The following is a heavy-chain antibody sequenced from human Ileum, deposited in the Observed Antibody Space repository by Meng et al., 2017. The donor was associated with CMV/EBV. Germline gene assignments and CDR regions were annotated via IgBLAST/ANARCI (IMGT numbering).Heavy chain of an antibody. CDR3: ARAAARGVPVDL. CDR1: GGSLTSYY. J-gene: IGHJ5*02. D-gene: IGHD3-10*01. V-gene: IGHV4-4*07. Sequence: EYGRRRLRPSETLALTCTGTGGSLTSYYWTWIRQPAGKGLEWIGRIHPTGTTDDNPSLRSRVSMSLDKSKNQFSLKLTSVTAADTAVYYCARAAARGVPVDLWGQGTLVTVSS. CDR2: IHPTGTT.